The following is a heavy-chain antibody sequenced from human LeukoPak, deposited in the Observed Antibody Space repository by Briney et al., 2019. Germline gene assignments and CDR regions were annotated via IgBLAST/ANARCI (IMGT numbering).Heavy chain of an antibody. D-gene: IGHD4-17*01. V-gene: IGHV4-30-4*08. Sequence: SQTLSLTCTVSGGSISSGDYYWGWIRQPPGKGLEWIGYIYYSGSTYYNPSLKSRVTRSVDTSKNQFSLKLSSVTAADTAVYYCAKTTVTTSGILFDYWGQGTLVTVSS. CDR3: AKTTVTTSGILFDY. J-gene: IGHJ4*02. CDR2: IYYSGST. CDR1: GGSISSGDYY.